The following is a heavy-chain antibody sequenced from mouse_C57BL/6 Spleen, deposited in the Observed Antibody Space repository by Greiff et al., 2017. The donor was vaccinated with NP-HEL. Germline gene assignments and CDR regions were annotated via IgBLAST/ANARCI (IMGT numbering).Heavy chain of an antibody. CDR2: IDPSDSYT. Sequence: QVQLQQSGAELVKPGASVKLSCKASGYTFTSYWMQWVKQRPGQGLEWIGEIDPSDSYTNYNQKFKGKATLTVDTSSSTAYMQLSSLTSEDSAVYYCARGVTTVVAHFDYWGQGTTLTVSS. V-gene: IGHV1-50*01. D-gene: IGHD1-1*01. J-gene: IGHJ2*01. CDR1: GYTFTSYW. CDR3: ARGVTTVVAHFDY.